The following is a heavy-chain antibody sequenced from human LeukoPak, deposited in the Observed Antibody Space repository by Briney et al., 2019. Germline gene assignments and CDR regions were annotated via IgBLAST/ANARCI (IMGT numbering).Heavy chain of an antibody. CDR3: AGGSGYTANAFDI. V-gene: IGHV4-31*03. CDR2: IYYSGST. CDR1: GGSISSGGYY. D-gene: IGHD3-22*01. Sequence: PSETLSLTCTVSGGSISSGGYYWSWIRQHPGKGLEWIGYIYYSGSTYYNPSLKSRVTISVDTSKNQFSLKLSSVTAADTAVYYCAGGSGYTANAFDIWGQGTMVTVSS. J-gene: IGHJ3*02.